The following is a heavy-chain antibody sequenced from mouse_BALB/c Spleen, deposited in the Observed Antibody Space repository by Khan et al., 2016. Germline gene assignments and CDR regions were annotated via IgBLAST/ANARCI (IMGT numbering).Heavy chain of an antibody. CDR2: ISYSGST. CDR3: ARSDYGDKDAMDY. J-gene: IGHJ4*01. Sequence: EVQLQESGPGLVKPSQSLSLTCTVTGYSITSDYAWNWIRQFPGNRLEWMGYISYSGSTSYNPSLKSRISITRDTSKKQFFLQLNSVTSEDTATYYCARSDYGDKDAMDYWGQGTSVTVSS. V-gene: IGHV3-2*02. CDR1: GYSITSDYA. D-gene: IGHD1-1*01.